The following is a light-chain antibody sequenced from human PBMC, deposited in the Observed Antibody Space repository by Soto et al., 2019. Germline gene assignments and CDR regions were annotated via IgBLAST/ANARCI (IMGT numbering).Light chain of an antibody. Sequence: EIVLTPSPGTLSLSPGERATLSCRASQSVSSSYLALYQHKPGQAPRLLIYVASSRATGIPDRFSGSGSGTNFTLTISSLEPEDFAVYYCQQRSNWPPTFGEGTKVDIK. CDR2: VAS. CDR3: QQRSNWPPT. V-gene: IGKV3D-20*02. CDR1: QSVSSSY. J-gene: IGKJ4*01.